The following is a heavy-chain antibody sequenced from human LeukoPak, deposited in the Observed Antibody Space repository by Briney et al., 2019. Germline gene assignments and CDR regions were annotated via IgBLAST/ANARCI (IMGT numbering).Heavy chain of an antibody. CDR2: IYYRGDT. CDR3: ARAGSSSWPHYYYYMDV. Sequence: SETLSLTCSVCGGSMSGYYWSWIRQPPGQGLEWIGFIYYRGDTKYNPSLKSRVTILVDTSKNQFSLKLSSVTAADTAVYYCARAGSSSWPHYYYYMDVWGKGTTVTISS. CDR1: GGSMSGYY. V-gene: IGHV4-59*01. D-gene: IGHD6-13*01. J-gene: IGHJ6*03.